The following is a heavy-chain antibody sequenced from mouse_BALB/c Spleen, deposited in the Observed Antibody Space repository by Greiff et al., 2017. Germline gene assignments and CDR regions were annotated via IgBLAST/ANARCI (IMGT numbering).Heavy chain of an antibody. J-gene: IGHJ4*01. Sequence: VQLQQSGAELVRPGVSVKISCKGSGYTFTDYAMHWVKQSHAKSLEWIGVISTYYGDASYNQKFKGKATMTVDKSSSTAYMELARLTSEDSAIYYCARGVGRSIIYAMDYWGQGTSVTVSS. CDR1: GYTFTDYA. CDR2: ISTYYGDA. CDR3: ARGVGRSIIYAMDY. D-gene: IGHD4-1*01. V-gene: IGHV1S137*01.